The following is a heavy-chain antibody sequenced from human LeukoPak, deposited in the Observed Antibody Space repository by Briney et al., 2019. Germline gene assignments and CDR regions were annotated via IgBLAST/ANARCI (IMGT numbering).Heavy chain of an antibody. J-gene: IGHJ4*02. CDR1: GGSFSGYY. Sequence: SETLSLTCAVYGGSFSGYYWSWIRQPPGRGLEWIGEINHSGSTNYNPSLKSRVTISVDTSKNQFSLKLSSVTAADTAVYYCARESDYWGQGTLVTVSS. CDR3: ARESDY. V-gene: IGHV4-34*01. CDR2: INHSGST.